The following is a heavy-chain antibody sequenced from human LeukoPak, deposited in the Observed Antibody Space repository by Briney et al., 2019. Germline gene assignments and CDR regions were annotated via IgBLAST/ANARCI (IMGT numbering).Heavy chain of an antibody. J-gene: IGHJ3*02. CDR3: ARASLHAFDI. CDR2: ISSSSSTT. D-gene: IGHD2-2*01. Sequence: PGGSLRLSCAASGFTFSSYSMNWVRQAPGKGLEWVSYISSSSSTTYYADSVKGRFTISRDNAKNSLYLQMNSLRAEDTAVYYCARASLHAFDIWGQGTMVTVSS. V-gene: IGHV3-48*01. CDR1: GFTFSSYS.